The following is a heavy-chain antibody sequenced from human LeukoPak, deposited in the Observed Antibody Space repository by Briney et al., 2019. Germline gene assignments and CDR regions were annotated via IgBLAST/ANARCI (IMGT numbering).Heavy chain of an antibody. D-gene: IGHD6-19*01. CDR1: GIRFNDYW. J-gene: IGHJ3*02. CDR2: ISSSSSYI. CDR3: ARAGCINSSGWYCVSNAFDI. V-gene: IGHV3-21*01. Sequence: PGGSLRLSCTVSGIRFNDYWMSWVRQAPGKGLEWVSSISSSSSYIYYADSVKGRFTIARDNAKNSLYLQMNSLRAEDTAVYYCARAGCINSSGWYCVSNAFDIWGQGTMVTVSS.